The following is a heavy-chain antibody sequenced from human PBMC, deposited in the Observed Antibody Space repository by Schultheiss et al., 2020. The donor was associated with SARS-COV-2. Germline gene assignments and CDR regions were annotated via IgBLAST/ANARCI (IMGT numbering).Heavy chain of an antibody. Sequence: GGSLRLSCAASGFTFSSYAMHWVRQAPGKGLEWVSLISGDGGSTYYADSVKGRFTISRDNSKNSLYLQMNSLRTEDTALYYCAKDIEEQLVPGDYWGQGTLVTVSS. J-gene: IGHJ4*02. V-gene: IGHV3-43*02. CDR3: AKDIEEQLVPGDY. D-gene: IGHD6-13*01. CDR1: GFTFSSYA. CDR2: ISGDGGST.